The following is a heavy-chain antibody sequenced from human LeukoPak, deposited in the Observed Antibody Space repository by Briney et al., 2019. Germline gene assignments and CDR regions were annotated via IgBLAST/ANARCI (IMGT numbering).Heavy chain of an antibody. Sequence: GGSLRLSCAASGFTFSSYAMHWVRQAPGKGLEWVAVISYDGSNKYYADSVKGRFTISRDNSKNTLYLQMNSLRAEGTAVYYCAAGDNSGDCYSCGNYWGQGTLVTVSS. D-gene: IGHD2-21*02. CDR2: ISYDGSNK. J-gene: IGHJ4*02. V-gene: IGHV3-30-3*01. CDR1: GFTFSSYA. CDR3: AAGDNSGDCYSCGNY.